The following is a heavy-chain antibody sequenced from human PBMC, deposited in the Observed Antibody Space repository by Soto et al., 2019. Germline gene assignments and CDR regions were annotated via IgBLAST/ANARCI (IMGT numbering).Heavy chain of an antibody. Sequence: SETLSLTCTVSGGSISSGGYYWSWIRQHPGKGLEWIGYIYYSGSTYYNPSLKSRVTISVDTSKNQFSLKLSSVTAADTAVYYCARVSVVVPAAIYLDYWGQGTLVTVS. V-gene: IGHV4-31*03. CDR2: IYYSGST. CDR1: GGSISSGGYY. D-gene: IGHD2-2*01. J-gene: IGHJ4*02. CDR3: ARVSVVVPAAIYLDY.